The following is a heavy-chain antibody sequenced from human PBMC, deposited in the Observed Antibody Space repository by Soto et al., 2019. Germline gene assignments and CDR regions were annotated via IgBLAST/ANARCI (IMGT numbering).Heavy chain of an antibody. CDR2: IIPIFGTA. J-gene: IGHJ6*02. Sequence: QVQLVQSGAEVKKPASSVKVSCKASGGTFSSYAISWLRQAPGQGLEWMGGIIPIFGTADYAQKFQGRVTITADESTSTAYMELSSLRSEDTAVYYCATHWTGVPRYYYGMDVWGQGTTVTVSS. V-gene: IGHV1-69*12. D-gene: IGHD2-8*02. CDR3: ATHWTGVPRYYYGMDV. CDR1: GGTFSSYA.